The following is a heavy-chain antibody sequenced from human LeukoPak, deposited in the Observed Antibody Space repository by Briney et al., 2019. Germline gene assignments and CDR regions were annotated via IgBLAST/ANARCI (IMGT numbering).Heavy chain of an antibody. CDR1: GGTFSSYA. Sequence: SVKVSCKASGGTFSSYAISWVRQAPGQGLEWMGRIIPILGIANYAQKSQGRVTITADKSTSTAYMELSSLRSEDTAVYYCARDWPHDYGDYYFDYWGQGTLVTVSS. J-gene: IGHJ4*02. D-gene: IGHD4-17*01. CDR2: IIPILGIA. V-gene: IGHV1-69*04. CDR3: ARDWPHDYGDYYFDY.